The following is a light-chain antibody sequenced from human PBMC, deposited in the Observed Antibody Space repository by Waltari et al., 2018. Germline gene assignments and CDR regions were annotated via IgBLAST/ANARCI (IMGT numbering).Light chain of an antibody. CDR3: QQYHKWPPLT. J-gene: IGKJ4*01. Sequence: EIEMTQSPATLSVSPGERATLSCRASQSVGSNLAWYQQKPGQAPRLLIHGASTRATGVPARFSGSGSGTEFTLTISSLQSEDFAVYYCQQYHKWPPLTFGGGTKVEIK. CDR1: QSVGSN. V-gene: IGKV3-15*01. CDR2: GAS.